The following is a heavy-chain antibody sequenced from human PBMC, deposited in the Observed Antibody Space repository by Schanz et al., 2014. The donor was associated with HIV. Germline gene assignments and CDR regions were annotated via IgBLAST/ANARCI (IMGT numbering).Heavy chain of an antibody. V-gene: IGHV3-30*18. CDR3: AKDRNQYDSRYIGKGNYYYYYGMDV. D-gene: IGHD3-22*01. CDR1: GFTFSNYG. J-gene: IGHJ6*02. CDR2: ISYDGKNK. Sequence: QVQLVESGGGVVRPGKSLRLSCEASGFTFSNYGMHWVRQAPGKGLEWVAVISYDGKNKYFGHSVKGRFTISRDNSKNTVYLQAKSLRPEDTAVYYCAKDRNQYDSRYIGKGNYYYYYGMDVWGQGTTVTVSS.